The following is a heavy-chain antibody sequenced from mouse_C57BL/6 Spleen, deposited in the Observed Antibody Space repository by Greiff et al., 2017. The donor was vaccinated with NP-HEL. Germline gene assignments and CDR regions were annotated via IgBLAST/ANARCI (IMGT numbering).Heavy chain of an antibody. CDR3: ARRADY. CDR1: GFTFSDYG. Sequence: EVMLVESGGGLVKPGGSLKLSCAASGFTFSDYGMHWVRQAPEKGLEWVAYISSGSSTIYYADTVQGRFTISRDNAKKTLFLQMTSLRSEDTAMYYCARRADYWGQGTTLTVAS. J-gene: IGHJ2*01. D-gene: IGHD3-1*01. CDR2: ISSGSSTI. V-gene: IGHV5-17*01.